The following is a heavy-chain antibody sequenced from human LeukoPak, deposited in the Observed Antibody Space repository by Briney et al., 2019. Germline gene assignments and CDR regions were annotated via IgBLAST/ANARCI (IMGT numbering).Heavy chain of an antibody. D-gene: IGHD3-10*01. CDR2: ISSSSDTI. Sequence: GGSLRLSCAVSGFTFSSYSMNWVRQAPGKGLEWVSYISSSSDTIYYADSVKGRFTISRDNAKSSLYLQMNSLRAEDTAVYYCAREAYYYGSGSYYIDYWGQGTLVTVSS. J-gene: IGHJ4*02. V-gene: IGHV3-48*04. CDR3: AREAYYYGSGSYYIDY. CDR1: GFTFSSYS.